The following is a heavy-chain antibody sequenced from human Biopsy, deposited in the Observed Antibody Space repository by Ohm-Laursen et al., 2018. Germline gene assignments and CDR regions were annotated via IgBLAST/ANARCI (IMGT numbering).Heavy chain of an antibody. Sequence: SLRLSCAASEFIFSRFWMYWVRQAPGKGLVWVSRINSDGSSTNYADAVKGRFTISRDNSKNTLFLQMDSLRADDTAVYYCVKAYSAIYWFDPWGQGTLVTVSS. CDR2: INSDGSST. D-gene: IGHD2-21*01. J-gene: IGHJ5*02. V-gene: IGHV3-74*01. CDR1: EFIFSRFW. CDR3: VKAYSAIYWFDP.